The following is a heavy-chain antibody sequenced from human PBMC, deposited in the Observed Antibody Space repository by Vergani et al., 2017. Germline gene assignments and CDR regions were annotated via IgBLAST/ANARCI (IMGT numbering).Heavy chain of an antibody. CDR1: GFSFSSYA. CDR3: AKDGKPAAAALAHY. CDR2: ISGSGGST. Sequence: EVQLVESGGGLVKPGGSLRLSCTTSGFSFSSYAMSWVRQAPGKGLEWVSTISGSGGSTYDANSVKGRFTISRDNSKNTLCLQMNSLTAEDTAVYYCAKDGKPAAAALAHYWGQGTLVTVSS. J-gene: IGHJ4*02. V-gene: IGHV3-23*04. D-gene: IGHD6-13*01.